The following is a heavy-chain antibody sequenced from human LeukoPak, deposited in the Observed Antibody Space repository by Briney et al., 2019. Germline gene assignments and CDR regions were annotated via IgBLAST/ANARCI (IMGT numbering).Heavy chain of an antibody. CDR1: GFTFSNYA. V-gene: IGHV3-30-3*01. D-gene: IGHD3-10*01. Sequence: GGSLRLSCAASGFTFSNYAMHWARQAPGKGLEWVAFISHDRSNSCHPDSVKGRFTISRDNSKNTLYLQMNSLTDEDTAVYYCARDLSGSYMSDYWGQGNLVTVSS. CDR2: ISHDRSNS. J-gene: IGHJ4*02. CDR3: ARDLSGSYMSDY.